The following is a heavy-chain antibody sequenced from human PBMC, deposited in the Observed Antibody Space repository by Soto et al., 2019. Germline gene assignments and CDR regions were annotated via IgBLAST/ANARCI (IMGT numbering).Heavy chain of an antibody. V-gene: IGHV3-33*01. D-gene: IGHD6-19*01. J-gene: IGHJ1*01. CDR1: GFTFSRYD. CDR3: ARGGRGWYTDFQH. Sequence: VQLVESGGGVVQPGRSLRLSCAASGFTFSRYDMHWVRQAPGKGLEWVAVIWYDGSNKYYADSVKGRFTISRDNSKNTLYVQMNSLRVEDTAVYYCARGGRGWYTDFQHWGQGALVTVSS. CDR2: IWYDGSNK.